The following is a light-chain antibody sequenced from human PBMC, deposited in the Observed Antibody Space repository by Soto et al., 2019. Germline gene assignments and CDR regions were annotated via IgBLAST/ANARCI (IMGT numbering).Light chain of an antibody. CDR1: QSVSNAC. V-gene: IGKV3-20*01. CDR3: GQYCISSLN. CDR2: GSS. J-gene: IGKJ4*01. Sequence: ELGLTQSPGTLFLSPGDRATLSCRSSQSVSNACLACYQLRPGQAPRLLIFGSSNRATGAPDRFSGSGSGTDFTLTINLLEPEDIAVYSCGQYCISSLNVSGGTKVERK.